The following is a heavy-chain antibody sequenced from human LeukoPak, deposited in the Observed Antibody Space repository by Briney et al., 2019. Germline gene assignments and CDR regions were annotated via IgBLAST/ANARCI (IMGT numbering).Heavy chain of an antibody. D-gene: IGHD2-8*01. J-gene: IGHJ4*02. CDR3: AREAGGVSLDY. CDR2: INPTGDST. V-gene: IGHV1-46*01. Sequence: ASVKVSCKASGYTFSSYYMHWVRQAPGQGLEWVGLINPTGDSTNYAQNFRGRVTMTRDTSTSTVYMDLSSLRSEDTAVYYCAREAGGVSLDYGAQGPLVTVSS. CDR1: GYTFSSYY.